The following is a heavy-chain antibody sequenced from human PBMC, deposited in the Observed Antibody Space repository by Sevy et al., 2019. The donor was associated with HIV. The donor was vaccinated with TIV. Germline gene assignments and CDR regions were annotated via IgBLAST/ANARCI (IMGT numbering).Heavy chain of an antibody. CDR2: ISYDGSNK. CDR1: GFTFSNYA. V-gene: IGHV3-30-3*01. D-gene: IGHD1-26*01. Sequence: GGSLRLSCAASGFTFSNYAMHWVRQAPGKGLEWVAVISYDGSNKYYADSVRGRFTISRDSSKNTLYLQMNSLRTEDRAVDYCARDLEVYGGWEQTSQGMDVWGQGTTVTVSS. CDR3: ARDLEVYGGWEQTSQGMDV. J-gene: IGHJ6*02.